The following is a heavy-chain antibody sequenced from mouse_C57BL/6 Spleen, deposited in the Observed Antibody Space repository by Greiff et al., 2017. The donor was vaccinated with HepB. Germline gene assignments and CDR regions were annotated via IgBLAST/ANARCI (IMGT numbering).Heavy chain of an antibody. Sequence: EVKLVESGGGLVKPGGSLKLSCAASGFTFSSYAMSWVRQTPEKRLEWVATISDGGSYTYYPDNVKGRFTISRDNAKNNLYLQMSHLKSEDTAMYYCARGTHAMDYWGQGTSGTVSS. CDR3: ARGTHAMDY. J-gene: IGHJ4*01. CDR1: GFTFSSYA. D-gene: IGHD3-3*01. CDR2: ISDGGSYT. V-gene: IGHV5-4*03.